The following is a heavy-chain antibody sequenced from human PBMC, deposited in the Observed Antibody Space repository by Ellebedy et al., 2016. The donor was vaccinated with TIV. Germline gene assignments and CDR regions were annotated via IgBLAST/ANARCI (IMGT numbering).Heavy chain of an antibody. V-gene: IGHV3-23*01. Sequence: GESLKISCAASGFTFSSYAMSWVRQAPGKGLEWVSTISGSGGSTYYADSVKGRFTISRDNSKNTLYLQMNSLRAEDTAVYHCAKDSTRYDILTGYYDYWGQGTLVTVSS. CDR2: ISGSGGST. J-gene: IGHJ4*02. CDR1: GFTFSSYA. D-gene: IGHD3-9*01. CDR3: AKDSTRYDILTGYYDY.